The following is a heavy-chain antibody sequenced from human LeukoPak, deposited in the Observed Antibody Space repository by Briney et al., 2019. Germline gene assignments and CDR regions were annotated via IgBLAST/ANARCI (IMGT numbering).Heavy chain of an antibody. CDR3: ARAPYGVYSGDYYSYYMDV. Sequence: EASVKVSCKASGGTFSGYSVIWVRQAPGQGLEWMGGTVPLKYAQKFQGRVTITTDESTSTAFMELSSLRSEDTAVYYCARAPYGVYSGDYYSYYMDVWGKGTTVTVSS. V-gene: IGHV1-69*05. CDR2: TVPL. J-gene: IGHJ6*03. CDR1: GGTFSGYS. D-gene: IGHD4/OR15-4a*01.